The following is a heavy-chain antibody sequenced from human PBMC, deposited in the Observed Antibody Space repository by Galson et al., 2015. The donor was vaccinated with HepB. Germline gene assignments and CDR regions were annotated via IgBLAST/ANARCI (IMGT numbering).Heavy chain of an antibody. CDR1: GLTSDDYA. J-gene: IGHJ6*03. Sequence: SLRLSCAASGLTSDDYAMHWVRQPPGKGLEWVSGISLNDGSVAYADSVKGRFTISRDNAKNSLYLQMNSLRPEDTALYYCAKGPQGRYCNAGRCSYYHYFMDAWGKGTTVTVSS. V-gene: IGHV3-9*02. D-gene: IGHD2-15*01. CDR3: AKGPQGRYCNAGRCSYYHYFMDA. CDR2: ISLNDGSV.